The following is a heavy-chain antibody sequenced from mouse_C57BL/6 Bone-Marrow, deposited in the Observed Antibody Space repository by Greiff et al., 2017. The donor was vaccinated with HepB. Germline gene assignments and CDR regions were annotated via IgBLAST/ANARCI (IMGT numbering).Heavy chain of an antibody. CDR2: IYPGSGNT. CDR1: GYTFTDYY. D-gene: IGHD1-2*01. CDR3: ARDYYGPWFAY. Sequence: QVHVKQSGAELVRPGASVKLSCKASGYTFTDYYINWVKQRPGQGLEWIARIYPGSGNTYYNEKFKGKATLTAEKSSSTAYMQLSSLTSEDSAVYFCARDYYGPWFAYWGQGTRVTVSA. J-gene: IGHJ3*01. V-gene: IGHV1-76*01.